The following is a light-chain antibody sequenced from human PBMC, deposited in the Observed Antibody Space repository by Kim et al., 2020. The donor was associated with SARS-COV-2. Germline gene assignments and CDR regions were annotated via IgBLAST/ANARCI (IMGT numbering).Light chain of an antibody. V-gene: IGKV3-20*01. CDR1: QSVSSSY. J-gene: IGKJ5*01. CDR2: GAS. CDR3: NQYSSGPIT. Sequence: EIVLTQSPGTLSLSPGEGATLSCRASQSVSSSYLAWYQHKPGQAPRLLIYGASSRATAIPDRFSGSGSGTDFTLTISRLGPEDFAVYYCNQYSSGPITFGQGTRRGIK.